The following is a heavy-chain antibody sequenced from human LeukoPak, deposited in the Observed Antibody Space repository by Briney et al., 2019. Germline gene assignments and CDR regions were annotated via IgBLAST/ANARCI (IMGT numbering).Heavy chain of an antibody. V-gene: IGHV1-2*02. Sequence: ASVKVSCKASGYTFTGYYMHWVRQAPGQGLEWMGWINPNSGGTNCAQKFQGRVTMTRDTSISTAYMELSRLRSDDTAVYYCARSDTVTTADYWGQGTLVTVSS. CDR1: GYTFTGYY. CDR2: INPNSGGT. J-gene: IGHJ4*02. D-gene: IGHD4-17*01. CDR3: ARSDTVTTADY.